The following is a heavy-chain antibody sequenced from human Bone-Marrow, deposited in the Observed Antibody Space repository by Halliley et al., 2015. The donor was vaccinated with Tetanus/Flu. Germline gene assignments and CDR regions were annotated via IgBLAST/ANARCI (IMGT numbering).Heavy chain of an antibody. V-gene: IGHV3-23*01. Sequence: WVSGLSAGGGRTDYADSVKGRFTVSRDKSKNTLYLQMNSLRAEDTAVYYCVKPYSSGWYEIADYWGQGTLVTVSS. CDR2: LSAGGGRT. J-gene: IGHJ4*02. CDR3: VKPYSSGWYEIADY. D-gene: IGHD6-19*01.